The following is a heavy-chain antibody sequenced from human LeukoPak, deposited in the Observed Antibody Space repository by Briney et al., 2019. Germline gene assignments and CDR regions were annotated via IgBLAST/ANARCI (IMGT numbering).Heavy chain of an antibody. CDR2: IYSGGST. D-gene: IGHD5-12*01. J-gene: IGHJ3*02. CDR1: GFTFSSYA. V-gene: IGHV3-53*01. CDR3: ARVGYSGYGRAFDI. Sequence: GGSLRLSCATSGFTFSSYAMSWVRQAPGKGLEWVSVIYSGGSTYYADSVKGRFTISRDNSRNTLYIQMNSLRAEDTAVYYCARVGYSGYGRAFDIWGQGTMVTVSS.